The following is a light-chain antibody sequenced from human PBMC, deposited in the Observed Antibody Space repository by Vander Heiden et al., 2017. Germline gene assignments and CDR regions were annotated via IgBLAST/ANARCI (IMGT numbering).Light chain of an antibody. CDR3: QQYGSSPRT. CDR1: QSVRSSY. V-gene: IGKV3-20*01. CDR2: GAS. Sequence: ETVLSHCPGTLSLSPGERATLSCSASQSVRSSYLAWYQQKPGQAPRLLIYGASSRATGIPGRFSGSGSGTDFTLTISRLEPEDFAVYYCQQYGSSPRTFGQGTKVEIK. J-gene: IGKJ1*01.